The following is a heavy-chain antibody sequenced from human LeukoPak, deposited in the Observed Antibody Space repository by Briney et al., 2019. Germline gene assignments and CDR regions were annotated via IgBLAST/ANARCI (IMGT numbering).Heavy chain of an antibody. CDR3: ARSSGSGIYIYFDN. Sequence: GGSLRLSCVTSGSSFRNYAMNWVRQAPGKGLEWVSGINANGATTYHADSVKGRFTISRDNSKDTLYLQMNGLGAEDTAVYYCARSSGSGIYIYFDNWGQGTLVTVSS. CDR2: INANGATT. D-gene: IGHD3-10*01. V-gene: IGHV3-23*01. CDR1: GSSFRNYA. J-gene: IGHJ4*02.